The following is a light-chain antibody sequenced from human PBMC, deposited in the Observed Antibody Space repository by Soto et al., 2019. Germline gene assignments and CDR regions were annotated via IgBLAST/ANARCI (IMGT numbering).Light chain of an antibody. CDR1: GSDVGGYDF. CDR2: DVS. V-gene: IGLV2-11*01. J-gene: IGLJ2*01. Sequence: QPVLTQPRSVSGSPGQSVTLSCSGSGSDVGGYDFVSWYQQHPGKAPKLIIYDVSKRPSGVPDRYSGSKSGNTASLTISGLQAEDEADYYCCSFAGTYTVVFGGGTKVTVL. CDR3: CSFAGTYTVV.